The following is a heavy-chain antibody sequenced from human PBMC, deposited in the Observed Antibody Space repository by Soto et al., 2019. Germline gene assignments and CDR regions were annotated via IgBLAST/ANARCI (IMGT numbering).Heavy chain of an antibody. CDR2: IIPIFGTA. Sequence: ASVKVSCKASGGTFSSYAISCVRQAPGQGLEWMGGIIPIFGTANYAQKFQGRVTITADESTSTAYMELSSLRSEDTAVYYCASRYCTNGVCSTYFDYWGQGTLVTVS. CDR3: ASRYCTNGVCSTYFDY. J-gene: IGHJ4*02. CDR1: GGTFSSYA. D-gene: IGHD2-8*01. V-gene: IGHV1-69*13.